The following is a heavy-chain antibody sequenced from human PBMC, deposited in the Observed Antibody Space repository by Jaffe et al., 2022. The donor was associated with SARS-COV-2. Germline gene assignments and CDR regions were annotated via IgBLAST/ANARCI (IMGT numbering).Heavy chain of an antibody. D-gene: IGHD2-21*01. V-gene: IGHV1-3*01. CDR2: IHAGKGNT. J-gene: IGHJ5*02. CDR3: ARDGGDSSVDP. CDR1: GYTFKTYA. Sequence: QVQLVQSAAEVKKPGASVRVSCKTSGYTFKTYAIHWVRQAPGQRLEWMGWIHAGKGNTKYSQKFQDRVTISRDTSASTAYMELSSLRSEDTAVYYCARDGGDSSVDPWGQGTLVIVSS.